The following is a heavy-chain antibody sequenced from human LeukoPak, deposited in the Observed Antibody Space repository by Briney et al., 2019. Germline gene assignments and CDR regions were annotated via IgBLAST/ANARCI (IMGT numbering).Heavy chain of an antibody. D-gene: IGHD6-19*01. Sequence: PSETLSLTCTVSGGSISSYYWSWIRQPPGKGLEWIGYIYYSGSTNYNPSLKSRVTMSVDTSKNQFSLKLSSVTAADTAVYYCARDYAQYSSGWSIGDYYYGMDVWGQGTTVTVSS. CDR2: IYYSGST. V-gene: IGHV4-59*12. J-gene: IGHJ6*02. CDR3: ARDYAQYSSGWSIGDYYYGMDV. CDR1: GGSISSYY.